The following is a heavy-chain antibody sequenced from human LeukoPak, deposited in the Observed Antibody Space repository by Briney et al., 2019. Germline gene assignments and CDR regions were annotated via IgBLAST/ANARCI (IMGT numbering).Heavy chain of an antibody. J-gene: IGHJ5*02. V-gene: IGHV3-33*01. CDR3: ARESWSPPLYSSSLLSRWFDP. Sequence: GGSLRLSCAASGFTFSSYGMHWVRQAPGKGLEWVAVIWYDGSNKYYADSVKGRFTISRDNSKNTLYLQMNSLRAEDTAVYYCARESWSPPLYSSSLLSRWFDPWGQGTLVTVSS. D-gene: IGHD6-6*01. CDR2: IWYDGSNK. CDR1: GFTFSSYG.